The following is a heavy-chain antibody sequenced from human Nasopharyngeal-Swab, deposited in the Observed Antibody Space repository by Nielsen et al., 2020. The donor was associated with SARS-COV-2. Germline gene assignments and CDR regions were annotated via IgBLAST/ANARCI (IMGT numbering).Heavy chain of an antibody. D-gene: IGHD3-3*01. CDR3: ASSYYDFWSGYYYHGAFDI. CDR2: ISGSGGST. V-gene: IGHV3-23*01. Sequence: VRQAPGKGLEWVSAISGSGGSTYYADSVKGRFTISRDNSKNTLYLQMNSLRAEDTAVYYCASSYYDFWSGYYYHGAFDIWGQGTMVTVSS. J-gene: IGHJ3*02.